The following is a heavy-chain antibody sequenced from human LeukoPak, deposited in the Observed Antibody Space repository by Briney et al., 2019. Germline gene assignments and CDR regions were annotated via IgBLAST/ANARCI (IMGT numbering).Heavy chain of an antibody. CDR1: ADSVSINSAA. Sequence: SPTLSLTFAISADSVSINSAAWNWIRQSPSRGLEWLGRTYYRSKWSSDYAVSVRSRITINPDTSKNQFSLQLNSVTPEDTAAYYCARQYSSAWSYYYGLDVWSQGTTVTVSS. D-gene: IGHD6-19*01. CDR2: TYYRSKWSS. J-gene: IGHJ6*02. CDR3: ARQYSSAWSYYYGLDV. V-gene: IGHV6-1*01.